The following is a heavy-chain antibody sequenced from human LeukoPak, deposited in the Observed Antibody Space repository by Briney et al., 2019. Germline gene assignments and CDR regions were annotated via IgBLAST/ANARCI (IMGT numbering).Heavy chain of an antibody. CDR3: ASMAPRAYYGSGSLGN. V-gene: IGHV4-59*01. J-gene: IGHJ4*02. D-gene: IGHD3-10*01. CDR2: IYYSGST. Sequence: SETLSLTCTVSGASISNYYWSWIRQPPGKGLEWIGYIYYSGSTNYTPSLKSRVTISLDTSKTQFSLKLSSVTAADTAVYYCASMAPRAYYGSGSLGNWGQGTLVPVSS. CDR1: GASISNYY.